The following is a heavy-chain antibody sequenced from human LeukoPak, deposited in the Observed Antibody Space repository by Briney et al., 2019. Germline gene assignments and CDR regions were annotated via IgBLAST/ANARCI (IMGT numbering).Heavy chain of an antibody. CDR2: ISCSGGST. D-gene: IGHD3-22*01. CDR1: GFTFSTYA. J-gene: IGHJ4*02. V-gene: IGHV3-23*01. Sequence: GGSLRLSCAASGFTFSTYAVSWVRQAPGKGLEWVSAISCSGGSTYYADFVKGRFTISRDNSKNTVYLQMNSLRAEDTAVYYCAKPAYYDSNGYYSPFDYWGQGTLVTVSS. CDR3: AKPAYYDSNGYYSPFDY.